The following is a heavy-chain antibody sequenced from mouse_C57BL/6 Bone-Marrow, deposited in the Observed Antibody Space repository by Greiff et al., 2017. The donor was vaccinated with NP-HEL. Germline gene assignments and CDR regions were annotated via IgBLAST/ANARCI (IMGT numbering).Heavy chain of an antibody. CDR2: ISDGGSYT. J-gene: IGHJ3*01. CDR1: GFTFSSYA. V-gene: IGHV5-4*01. Sequence: EVKVVESGGGLVKPGGSLKLSCAASGFTFSSYAMSWVRQTPEKRLEWVATISDGGSYTYYPDNVKGRFTISRDNAKNNLYLQMSHLKSEDTAMYYCARDTRLRGFAYWGKGTLVTVSA. CDR3: ARDTRLRGFAY. D-gene: IGHD2-4*01.